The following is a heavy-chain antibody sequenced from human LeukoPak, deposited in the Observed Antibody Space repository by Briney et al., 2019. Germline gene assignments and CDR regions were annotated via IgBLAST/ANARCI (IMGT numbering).Heavy chain of an antibody. D-gene: IGHD5-18*01. J-gene: IGHJ4*02. V-gene: IGHV3-23*01. CDR2: ISGTDTST. CDR3: AKDFAGLRGYSYGYFDY. Sequence: GGSLRLSCAASGFTFSGYAMGWVRQAPGKGLEWVSTISGTDTSTYYADSVKGRFTISRDNSKNTLYLQMNSLRAEDTAVYYCAKDFAGLRGYSYGYFDYWGQGTLVTVSS. CDR1: GFTFSGYA.